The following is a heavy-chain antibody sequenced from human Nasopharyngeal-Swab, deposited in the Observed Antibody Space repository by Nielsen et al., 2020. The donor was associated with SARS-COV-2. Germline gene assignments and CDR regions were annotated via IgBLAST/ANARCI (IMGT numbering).Heavy chain of an antibody. J-gene: IGHJ4*02. CDR3: ARGGVGAVGGALDY. CDR1: GYTFTNYD. D-gene: IGHD1-26*01. CDR2: MNPNSGNT. Sequence: ASVKVSCKASGYTFTNYDINWVRQATGQGLEWMGWMNPNSGNTGYAQKFQGRVTMTRDTSISTAYMELSSLRSEDTAVYYCARGGVGAVGGALDYWGQGAQVTVSS. V-gene: IGHV1-8*01.